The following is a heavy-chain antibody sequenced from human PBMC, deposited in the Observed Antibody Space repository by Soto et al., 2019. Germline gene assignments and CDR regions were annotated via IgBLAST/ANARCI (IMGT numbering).Heavy chain of an antibody. CDR1: GGSISSSSYY. CDR2: IYYSGST. V-gene: IGHV4-39*01. Sequence: SETLSLTCTVSGGSISSSSYYWGWIRQPPGKGLEWIGSIYYSGSTYYNPSLKSRVTISVDTSKNQFSLKLSSVTAADTAVYYCARGSGHDFWSGYVLPGVYDYWGQGTLVTVSS. J-gene: IGHJ4*02. D-gene: IGHD3-3*01. CDR3: ARGSGHDFWSGYVLPGVYDY.